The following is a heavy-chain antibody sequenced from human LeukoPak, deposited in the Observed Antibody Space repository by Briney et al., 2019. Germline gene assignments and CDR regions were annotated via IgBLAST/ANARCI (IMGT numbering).Heavy chain of an antibody. CDR3: ARVVPMTSSGWPIDY. D-gene: IGHD6-19*01. CDR1: GYTFTGYY. J-gene: IGHJ4*02. V-gene: IGHV1-2*02. CDR2: INPNSGGT. Sequence: ASVKVSCKASGYTFTGYYMHWVRQAPGQGLEWMGWINPNSGGTNYAQKFQGRVTMTRDTSISTAYMELSRLRSDDTAVYYCARVVPMTSSGWPIDYWGQGTLVTVSS.